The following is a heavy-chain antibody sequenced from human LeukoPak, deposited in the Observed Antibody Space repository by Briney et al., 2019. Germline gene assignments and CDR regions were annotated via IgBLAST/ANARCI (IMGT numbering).Heavy chain of an antibody. CDR3: ARKSAVRSTSEFDF. V-gene: IGHV1-2*02. CDR2: INPNSGGT. D-gene: IGHD2-2*01. CDR1: GYTXTGYY. Sequence: ASLKVSCKASGYTXTGYYINWVRQAPGQGLEWMGWINPNSGGTNYPQKFQGRVTMTSDTSISTAYMELTSLRSDDSAVYYCARKSAVRSTSEFDFWGQGTLVTVSS. J-gene: IGHJ4*02.